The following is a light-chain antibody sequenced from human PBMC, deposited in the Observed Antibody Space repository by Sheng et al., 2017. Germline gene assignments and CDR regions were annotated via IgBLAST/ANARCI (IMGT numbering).Light chain of an antibody. J-gene: IGLJ3*02. CDR1: SSDVGDYNY. V-gene: IGLV2-11*01. CDR3: CSYADTYTWV. CDR2: DVT. Sequence: QSALTQSRSVSGSPGQSVTISCTGTSSDVGDYNYVSWYQQHQGKAPKLMIYDVTKRPSGVPDRFSGSKSGNTASLTISGLQAEDEADYYCCSYADTYTWVFGGGAKLTVL.